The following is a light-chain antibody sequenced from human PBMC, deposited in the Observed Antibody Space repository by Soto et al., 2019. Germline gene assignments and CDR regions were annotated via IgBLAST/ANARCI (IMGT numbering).Light chain of an antibody. CDR1: SSDVGSHNF. CDR2: EVS. Sequence: QSALTQPACVSGSPGQSIAISCTGTSSDVGSHNFVSWYQQHPGKVPKLIIYEVSKRPSGVSNRFSGSKSGNTASLTISGLQAEDEADYYCYSYVGGISFGGGTKLTVL. V-gene: IGLV2-23*02. J-gene: IGLJ2*01. CDR3: YSYVGGIS.